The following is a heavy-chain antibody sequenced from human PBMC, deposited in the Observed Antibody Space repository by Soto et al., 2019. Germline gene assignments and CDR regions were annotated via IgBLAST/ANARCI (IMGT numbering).Heavy chain of an antibody. CDR3: AKGWGDY. CDR1: GFTFSSYT. J-gene: IGHJ4*02. CDR2: ISSSGGST. V-gene: IGHV3-23*01. Sequence: EVQLLESGGGLVQPGGSLRLSCAASGFTFSSYTMSWVHQGPGKGLEWVSGISSSGGSTVYADSVKGRFTISRDNFKNTVYLQMISLRAVVTAVYYCAKGWGDYWGQGTAVTVSS. D-gene: IGHD7-27*01.